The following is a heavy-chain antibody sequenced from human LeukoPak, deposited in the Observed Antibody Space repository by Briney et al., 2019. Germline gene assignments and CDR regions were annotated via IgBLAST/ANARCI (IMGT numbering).Heavy chain of an antibody. D-gene: IGHD2-15*01. CDR1: GYTFTSYY. CDR3: ARDRDEDCSGGSCYANWFDP. J-gene: IGHJ5*02. CDR2: ISAYNGHT. Sequence: GASVKVSCKASGYTFTSYYMHWVRQAPGQGLEWMGWISAYNGHTKYAQKVQGRVTMTRDTSTSTAYMELRSLRSDDTAVYYCARDRDEDCSGGSCYANWFDPWGQGTLVTVSS. V-gene: IGHV1-18*04.